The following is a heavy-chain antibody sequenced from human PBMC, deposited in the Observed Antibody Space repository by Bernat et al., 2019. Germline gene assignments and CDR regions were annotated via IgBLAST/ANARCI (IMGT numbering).Heavy chain of an antibody. V-gene: IGHV3-33*01. J-gene: IGHJ6*03. Sequence: QVQLVESGGGVVQPGRSLRLSCAASGFTFSSYGMHWVRQAPGKGLEWVAVIWYCGRNRYYADSVKGRFTICRDNSKNTLYLQMNSLRAEDTAVYYCAREGVPSYYYYYYMDVWGKGTTVTVSS. D-gene: IGHD3-10*01. CDR3: AREGVPSYYYYYYMDV. CDR1: GFTFSSYG. CDR2: IWYCGRNR.